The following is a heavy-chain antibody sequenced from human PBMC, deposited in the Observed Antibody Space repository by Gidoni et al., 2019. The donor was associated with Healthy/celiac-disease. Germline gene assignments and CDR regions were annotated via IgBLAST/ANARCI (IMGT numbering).Heavy chain of an antibody. J-gene: IGHJ6*02. CDR3: AGVTTDPSFYYGMDV. V-gene: IGHV5-51*01. CDR1: GYSCTSYW. CDR2: IYPGDSDT. D-gene: IGHD3-22*01. Sequence: EVQLVRSGAVVKKPGESLTISCTGSGYSCTSYWIGGVRPMPGKGLEWMGIIYPGDSDTRSGPSFQGQVTISADKSISTAYLQWSSLKASDTAMYYCAGVTTDPSFYYGMDVWGQGTTVTVSS.